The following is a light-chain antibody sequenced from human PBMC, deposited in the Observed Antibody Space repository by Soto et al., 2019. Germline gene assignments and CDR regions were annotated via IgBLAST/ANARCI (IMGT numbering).Light chain of an antibody. CDR3: QHYNSWPLT. J-gene: IGKJ4*01. V-gene: IGKV3D-15*01. CDR2: DAS. CDR1: QSVSSY. Sequence: IGITQSPATLSVSPGERATPSCRASQSVSSYLAWYQQKPGQAPRLLIYDASDRATGIPARFSGSGSGTDFTLTISSLQSEDFAVYYCQHYNSWPLTFGGGTKVDI.